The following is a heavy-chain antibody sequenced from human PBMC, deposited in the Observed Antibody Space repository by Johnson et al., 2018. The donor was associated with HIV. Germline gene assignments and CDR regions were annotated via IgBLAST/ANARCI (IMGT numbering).Heavy chain of an antibody. D-gene: IGHD3-22*01. CDR1: AFNFNTYG. Sequence: QVQLVESGGGVVQPGGSLRLSCAASAFNFNTYGMDWVRQAPGKGLEWVAFIRYDGSNKYYADSLKGRFAISRDNSKNTLYLQMNSLRAEDTAVYYCAKAMGGWLLAHAFDIWGQGTMVTISS. V-gene: IGHV3-30*02. CDR2: IRYDGSNK. J-gene: IGHJ3*02. CDR3: AKAMGGWLLAHAFDI.